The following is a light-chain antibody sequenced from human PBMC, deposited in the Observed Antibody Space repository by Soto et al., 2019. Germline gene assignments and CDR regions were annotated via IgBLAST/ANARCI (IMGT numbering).Light chain of an antibody. CDR2: KAS. J-gene: IGKJ1*01. V-gene: IGKV1-5*03. CDR1: QLISSW. Sequence: DILMTQSPNTLSSSVGDSVTITCRASQLISSWLAWYQQKPGKAPKLLIYKASRVERGVPSRFSGSESGTEFTLTITILQADVFASYYCQQYDKYWTFGQGTKVEIK. CDR3: QQYDKYWT.